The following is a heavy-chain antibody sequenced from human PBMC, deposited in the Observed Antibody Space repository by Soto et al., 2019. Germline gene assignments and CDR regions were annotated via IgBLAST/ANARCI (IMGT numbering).Heavy chain of an antibody. CDR1: GGTFSSYA. Sequence: SVKVSCKASGGTFSSYAISWVRQAPGQGLEWMGGIIPIFGTANYAQKFQGRVTITADESTSTAYMELSSLRSGDTAVYYCVRWGPHYFDYWGQGTLVTVSS. CDR2: IIPIFGTA. J-gene: IGHJ4*02. V-gene: IGHV1-69*13. CDR3: VRWGPHYFDY. D-gene: IGHD3-16*01.